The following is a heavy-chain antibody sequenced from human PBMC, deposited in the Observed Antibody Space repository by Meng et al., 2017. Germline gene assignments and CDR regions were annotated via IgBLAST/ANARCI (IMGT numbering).Heavy chain of an antibody. CDR2: ISSSSSYI. J-gene: IGHJ5*02. D-gene: IGHD1-26*01. CDR3: SKDGGGSLFDP. Sequence: GESLKISCAASGFTFSSYSMNWVRQAPGKGLEWVSSISSSSSYIYYADSVKGRFTISRDNAKNSLYLQMNSLRAEDTGVYYCSKDGGGSLFDPWGQGTLVTVSS. CDR1: GFTFSSYS. V-gene: IGHV3-21*01.